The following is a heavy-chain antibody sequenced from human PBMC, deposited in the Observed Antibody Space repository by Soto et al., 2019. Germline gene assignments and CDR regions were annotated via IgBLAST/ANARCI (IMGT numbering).Heavy chain of an antibody. CDR1: GGSIGSYH. V-gene: IGHV4-59*01. CDR3: ARDTVLTGMFDF. D-gene: IGHD4-17*01. Sequence: PSETLSLTCTVSGGSIGSYHWSWVRQPPGKGLEWIASVYYTGTTNYNPSLGSRVTISIDAPGNRFSMEITSVTAADTAIYYCARDTVLTGMFDFWGQGTLVNVSS. J-gene: IGHJ4*02. CDR2: VYYTGTT.